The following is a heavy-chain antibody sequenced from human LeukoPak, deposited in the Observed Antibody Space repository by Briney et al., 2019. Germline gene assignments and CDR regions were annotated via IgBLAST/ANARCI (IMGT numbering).Heavy chain of an antibody. CDR1: GGSISSYY. V-gene: IGHV4-59*08. CDR2: IYYTGST. J-gene: IGHJ2*01. D-gene: IGHD2-2*01. CDR3: ASRFCVSTTCAYWYFDL. Sequence: SETLSLTCTVSGGSISSYYWSWIRQPPGKGLEWIGYIYYTGSTHYNPSLKSRVTISMDTSKHQYSLKLSSVTAADTAVYYCASRFCVSTTCAYWYFDLWGRGTLVTVSS.